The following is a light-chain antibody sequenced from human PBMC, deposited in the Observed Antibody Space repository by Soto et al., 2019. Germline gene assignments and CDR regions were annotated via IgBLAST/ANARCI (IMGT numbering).Light chain of an antibody. CDR1: QSVSSSY. J-gene: IGKJ1*01. V-gene: IGKV3-20*01. Sequence: EIVLTQSPGALSLSRGERDTLSCRASQSVSSSYLAWYQQKPGQAPRLLIYGASSRATGIPDRFSGSGSGTDFTLTISRLEPEDFAVYYCQQYGSSPPTFGQGTKVDIK. CDR3: QQYGSSPPT. CDR2: GAS.